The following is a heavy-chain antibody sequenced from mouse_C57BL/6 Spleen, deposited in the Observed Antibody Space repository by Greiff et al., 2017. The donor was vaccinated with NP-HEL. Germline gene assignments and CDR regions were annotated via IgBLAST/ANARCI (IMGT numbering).Heavy chain of an antibody. Sequence: QVQLKQPGAELVMPGASVKLSCKASGYTFTSYWMHWVKQRPGQGLEWIGEIDPSDSYTNYNQKFKGKSTLTVDKSSSTAYMQLSSLTSEDSAVYYCARWGTTVVATPWYFDYWGQGTTLTVSS. CDR3: ARWGTTVVATPWYFDY. CDR2: IDPSDSYT. D-gene: IGHD1-1*01. V-gene: IGHV1-69*01. CDR1: GYTFTSYW. J-gene: IGHJ2*01.